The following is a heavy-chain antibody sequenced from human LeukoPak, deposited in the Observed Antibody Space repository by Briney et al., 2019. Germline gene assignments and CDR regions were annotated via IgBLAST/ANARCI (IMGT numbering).Heavy chain of an antibody. D-gene: IGHD6-13*01. J-gene: IGHJ4*02. CDR2: IYYSGST. CDR3: ARSSSWYIPLDY. V-gene: IGHV4-39*01. CDR1: GVSISSSSYY. Sequence: SETLSLTCTVSGVSISSSSYYWGWIRQPPGKGLEWIGSIYYSGSTYYNPSLKSRVTISVDTSKNQFSLKLSSVTAADTAVYYCARSSSWYIPLDYWGQGTLVTVSS.